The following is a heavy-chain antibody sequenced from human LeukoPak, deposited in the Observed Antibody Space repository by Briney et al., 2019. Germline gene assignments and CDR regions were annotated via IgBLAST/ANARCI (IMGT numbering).Heavy chain of an antibody. CDR1: GFTFTNAW. J-gene: IGHJ4*02. CDR2: IKSKTDVGTT. D-gene: IGHD3-22*01. V-gene: IGHV3-15*01. CDR3: ITDISYDSSGRLYDY. Sequence: PGGSLRLSCAASGFTFTNAWMSWVRQAPGKGLEWIGRIKSKTDVGTTDYAAPVKGRFTISRDDSKNPLFLQMNSLKTEDTAVYYCITDISYDSSGRLYDYWGQGTLVTVSS.